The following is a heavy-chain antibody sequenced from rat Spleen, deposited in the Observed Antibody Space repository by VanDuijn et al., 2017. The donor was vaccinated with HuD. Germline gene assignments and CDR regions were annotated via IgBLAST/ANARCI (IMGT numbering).Heavy chain of an antibody. J-gene: IGHJ2*01. Sequence: EVQLVASGGGLVQPGRSLKLSCTASGFTFSNYYMAWVRQAPTKGLEWVAFISTSGSRTYYPDSVKGRFTISRDNAKSSLYLQMDSLRSEDTATYYCARHGYDGSYYYWDYWGQGVMVTVSS. CDR1: GFTFSNYY. CDR3: ARHGYDGSYYYWDY. CDR2: ISTSGSRT. D-gene: IGHD1-12*02. V-gene: IGHV5-25*01.